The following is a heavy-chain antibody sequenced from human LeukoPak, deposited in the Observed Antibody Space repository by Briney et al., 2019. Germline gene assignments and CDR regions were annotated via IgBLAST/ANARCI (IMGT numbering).Heavy chain of an antibody. CDR1: GGPISSSHW. CDR2: IYHSGST. V-gene: IGHV4-4*02. CDR3: ARERSGSEIFARSFDI. Sequence: MTSETLSLTCAVSGGPISSSHWWSWVRQPPGKGLEWIGEIYHSGSTNYNPSLKSRITISVDMSKNQFSLKLSSVTAADTAVYYCARERSGSEIFARSFDIWGQGTMVTVSS. D-gene: IGHD3-3*01. J-gene: IGHJ3*02.